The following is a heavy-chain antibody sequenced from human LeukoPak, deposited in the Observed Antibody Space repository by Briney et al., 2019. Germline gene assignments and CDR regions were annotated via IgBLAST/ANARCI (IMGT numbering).Heavy chain of an antibody. D-gene: IGHD2-21*01. Sequence: GGSLRLSCAASGFTFSGSAMQWVRQASGKGLEWIGRIRSKDNNYATAYAASVKGRFTISRDDSKKTAYLQMNSLETEDTAVYYCGRWVERDCGYCDYWGQGILVTVSS. V-gene: IGHV3-73*01. CDR1: GFTFSGSA. J-gene: IGHJ4*02. CDR3: GRWVERDCGYCDY. CDR2: IRSKDNNYAT.